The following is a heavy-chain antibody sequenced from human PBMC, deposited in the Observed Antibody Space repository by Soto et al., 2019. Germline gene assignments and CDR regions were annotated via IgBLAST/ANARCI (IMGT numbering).Heavy chain of an antibody. D-gene: IGHD2-2*01. CDR1: GFTFRNYG. J-gene: IGHJ6*02. Sequence: GGSLRLSCAASGFTFRNYGMNWVRQAPGKGLEWVSYIGIGSSTKYYADSVKGRFTISRDNAKNSLYLQMNSLRAEDSAVYYCARVVCFSTSCYEGLPYYYYYGMDVWGQGTTVTVSS. CDR3: ARVVCFSTSCYEGLPYYYYYGMDV. V-gene: IGHV3-48*01. CDR2: IGIGSSTK.